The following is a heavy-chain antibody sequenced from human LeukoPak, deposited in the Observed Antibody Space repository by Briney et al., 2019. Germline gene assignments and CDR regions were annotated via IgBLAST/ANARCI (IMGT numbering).Heavy chain of an antibody. CDR1: GFTFSSYS. V-gene: IGHV3-21*01. CDR2: ISSSSSYI. D-gene: IGHD3-16*01. CDR3: ARVKMMTHAFDI. J-gene: IGHJ3*02. Sequence: GGSLRLSCAASGFTFSSYSMNWVRQAPAKGLEWVSSISSSSSYIYYADSVKGRFTISRDNAKNSLYLQMNSLRAEDTAVYYCARVKMMTHAFDIWGQGTMVTVSS.